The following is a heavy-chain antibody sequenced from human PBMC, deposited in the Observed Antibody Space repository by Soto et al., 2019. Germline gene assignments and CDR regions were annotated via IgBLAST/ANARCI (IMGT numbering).Heavy chain of an antibody. CDR2: IHHSGST. V-gene: IGHV4-39*07. J-gene: IGHJ4*02. D-gene: IGHD5-18*01. CDR3: ARGSTADC. CDR1: GDTMRSSSYY. Sequence: PSETLSLSCTACGDTMRSSSYYWGWIRQPPGKGLEWIGEIHHSGSTNYNPSLKSRVTISVDTSKNQFSLKLSSVTAADTAVYYCARGSTADCWGQGTLVTVSS.